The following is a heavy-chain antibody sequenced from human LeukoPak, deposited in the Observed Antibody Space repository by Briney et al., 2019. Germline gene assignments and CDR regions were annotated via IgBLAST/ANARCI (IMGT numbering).Heavy chain of an antibody. D-gene: IGHD2-2*01. V-gene: IGHV3-23*01. J-gene: IGHJ4*02. CDR3: AKEGPGGPGYQLSYYFDY. CDR2: ISGSGGST. CDR1: GFTFSSYA. Sequence: GGSLRLSCAASGFTFSSYAMSWVRQAPGKGLEWVSAISGSGGSTYYADSVKGRFTISRDNSKNTLYLQMNSLRAEDTAVYYCAKEGPGGPGYQLSYYFDYWGQGTLVTVSS.